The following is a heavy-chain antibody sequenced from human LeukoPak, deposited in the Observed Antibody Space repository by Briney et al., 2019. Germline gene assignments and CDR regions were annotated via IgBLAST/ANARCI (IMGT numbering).Heavy chain of an antibody. Sequence: ASVKVSCKASGYTFTSYGISWVRQAPGQGLEWMGWISAYNGNTNYAQKLQGRVTMTTDTSTSTAYMELRSLRSDDTAVYYCARKAVPAAASPNYYYYGMDVWGQGTTVTVSS. V-gene: IGHV1-18*01. CDR3: ARKAVPAAASPNYYYYGMDV. CDR2: ISAYNGNT. CDR1: GYTFTSYG. J-gene: IGHJ6*02. D-gene: IGHD2-2*01.